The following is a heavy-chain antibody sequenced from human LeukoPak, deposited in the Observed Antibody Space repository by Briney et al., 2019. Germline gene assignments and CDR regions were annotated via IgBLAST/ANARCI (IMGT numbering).Heavy chain of an antibody. D-gene: IGHD4-11*01. Sequence: PGGSLRLSCAASGFTFSSYSMNWVRQAPGKGLEWVSSISSSSSYIYYADSVKGRFTISRDNAKNSLYLQMNSLRAEDTAVYYCARVGNDYSNPTDYWGQGTLVTVSS. CDR2: ISSSSSYI. V-gene: IGHV3-21*01. CDR3: ARVGNDYSNPTDY. CDR1: GFTFSSYS. J-gene: IGHJ4*02.